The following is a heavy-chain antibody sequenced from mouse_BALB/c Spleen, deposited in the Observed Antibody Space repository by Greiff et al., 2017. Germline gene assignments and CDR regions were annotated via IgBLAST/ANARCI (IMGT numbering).Heavy chain of an antibody. CDR1: GFSLTSYG. CDR3: ARAYYRYGDAMDY. Sequence: VHLVESGPGLVAPSQSLSITCTVSGFSLTSYGVHWVRQPPGKGLEWLGVIWAGGSTNYNSALMSRLSISKDNSKSQVFLKMNSLQTDDTAMYYCARAYYRYGDAMDYWGQGTSVTVSS. V-gene: IGHV2-9*02. D-gene: IGHD2-14*01. J-gene: IGHJ4*01. CDR2: IWAGGST.